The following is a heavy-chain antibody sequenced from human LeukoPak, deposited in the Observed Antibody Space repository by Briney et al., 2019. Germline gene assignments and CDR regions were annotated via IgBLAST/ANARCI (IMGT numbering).Heavy chain of an antibody. D-gene: IGHD4-23*01. CDR2: IDPSDSYT. CDR3: ARLSIDYGGNSGDFDY. J-gene: IGHJ4*02. CDR1: GYGFTSYW. V-gene: IGHV5-10-1*01. Sequence: GESLKISSKGSGYGFTSYWISWVRQMPGKGLEWMGRIDPSDSYTNYSPSFQGHVTISADKSISTAYLQWSSLKASDTAMYYCARLSIDYGGNSGDFDYWGQGTLVTVSS.